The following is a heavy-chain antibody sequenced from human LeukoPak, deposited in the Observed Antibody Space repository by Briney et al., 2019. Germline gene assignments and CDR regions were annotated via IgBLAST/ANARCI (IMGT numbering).Heavy chain of an antibody. CDR2: ISSSSSYI. CDR1: GFTLSSYS. V-gene: IGHV3-21*01. CDR3: ARYRLERHIDY. Sequence: GGSLRLSCAASGFTLSSYSMNWVRQAPGKGLEWVSSISSSSSYIYYADSVKGRFTISRDNAKNSLYLQMNSLRAEDTAVYYCARYRLERHIDYWGQGTLVTVSS. D-gene: IGHD1-1*01. J-gene: IGHJ4*02.